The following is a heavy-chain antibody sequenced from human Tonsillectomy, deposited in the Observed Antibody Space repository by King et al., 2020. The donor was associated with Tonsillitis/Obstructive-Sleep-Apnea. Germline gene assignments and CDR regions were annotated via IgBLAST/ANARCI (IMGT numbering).Heavy chain of an antibody. Sequence: FQLVQSGAEVKKPGASVKVSCKASGYTFTNYGISWVRQAPGQGLEWMGWISAYNGHTNYPQNLQGRITMTTDTSTSTAYLDLRSLRSDDTAVYYCARDSMSHYFDSSAYYTFAYWGQGTLVTVSS. CDR2: ISAYNGHT. CDR3: ARDSMSHYFDSSAYYTFAY. CDR1: GYTFTNYG. J-gene: IGHJ4*02. V-gene: IGHV1-18*04. D-gene: IGHD3-22*01.